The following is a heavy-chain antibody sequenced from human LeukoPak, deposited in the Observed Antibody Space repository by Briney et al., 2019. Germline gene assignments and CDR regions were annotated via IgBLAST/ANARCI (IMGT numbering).Heavy chain of an antibody. CDR1: GFTFSSYA. D-gene: IGHD3-16*01. CDR3: ARVRGAYYFDY. Sequence: PGGSLRHSCAAPGFTFSSYAMHWVRQAPGEGLEFVSAISSNGGSTYFANSVKGRFTISRDNSKSTLFLQMGSLRAEDMAVYYCARVRGAYYFDYWGQGTLVTVSS. V-gene: IGHV3-64*01. CDR2: ISSNGGST. J-gene: IGHJ4*02.